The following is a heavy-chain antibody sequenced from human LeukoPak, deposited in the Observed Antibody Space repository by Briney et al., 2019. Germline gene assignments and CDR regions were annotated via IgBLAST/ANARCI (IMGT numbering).Heavy chain of an antibody. J-gene: IGHJ4*02. CDR2: IHPDSSDK. V-gene: IGHV3-7*03. CDR3: TRLPRETAGDY. D-gene: IGHD1-14*01. CDR1: GFTFRHSW. Sequence: GGSLRLSCEASGFTFRHSWLSWIRQPPGKGLEWVANIHPDSSDKFYVDSMEGRFTISRDNTKNSLYLQIDNARLDDTGLYYCTRLPRETAGDYWGQGVPVIVSS.